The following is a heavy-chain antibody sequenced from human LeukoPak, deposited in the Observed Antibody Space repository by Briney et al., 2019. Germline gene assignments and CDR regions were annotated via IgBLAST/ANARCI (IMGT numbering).Heavy chain of an antibody. J-gene: IGHJ3*02. CDR1: GFTFDDYG. D-gene: IGHD3-3*01. V-gene: IGHV3-20*04. CDR3: ARDERIFGAVIMCAFDI. Sequence: GGSLRLSCAASGFTFDDYGMSWVRQAPGKGLEWVSGINWNGGSTGYADSVKGRFTISRDNAKNSLYLQMNSLRAEDTALYYCARDERIFGAVIMCAFDISGQGTMVTVSS. CDR2: INWNGGST.